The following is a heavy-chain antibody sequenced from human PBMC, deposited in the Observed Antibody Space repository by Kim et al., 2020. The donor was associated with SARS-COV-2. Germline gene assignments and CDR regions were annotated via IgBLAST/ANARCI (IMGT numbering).Heavy chain of an antibody. V-gene: IGHV3-11*01. D-gene: IGHD3-16*01. CDR3: ARDSGEYLWGSYSNYYGMDV. J-gene: IGHJ6*02. Sequence: RFTISRDNAKNPLYLQMNSLRSDDTAVYYCARDSGEYLWGSYSNYYGMDVWGQGTTVTVSS.